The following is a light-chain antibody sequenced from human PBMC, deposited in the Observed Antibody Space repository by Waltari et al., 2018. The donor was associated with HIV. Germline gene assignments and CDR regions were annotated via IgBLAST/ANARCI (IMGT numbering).Light chain of an antibody. J-gene: IGLJ3*02. CDR1: SRDVGIYNL. CDR2: EVS. Sequence: QSALTQPASVSGSPGQSITISCTGTSRDVGIYNLFSWYQQYPGKAPKLMIYEVSQRPSGVSNRFSGSKSGNTASLTISGLQAEDEADYYCCSYASSSSYVMFGGGTKLTVL. CDR3: CSYASSSSYVM. V-gene: IGLV2-23*02.